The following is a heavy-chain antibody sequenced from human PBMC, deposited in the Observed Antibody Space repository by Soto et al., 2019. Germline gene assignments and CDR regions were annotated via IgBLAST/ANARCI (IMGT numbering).Heavy chain of an antibody. CDR3: AKSAGPSYYYYMNV. CDR1: GFTFSDYA. CDR2: ITGSGDNP. Sequence: GGSLRLSCAASGFTFSDYAMSWVRQAPGKGLEWVSTITGSGDNPHDAKSVKGRFTISRDNSKNTLYLQMNSLRVEETAIYYCAKSAGPSYYYYMNVWGEGTTVTVSS. J-gene: IGHJ6*03. V-gene: IGHV3-23*01.